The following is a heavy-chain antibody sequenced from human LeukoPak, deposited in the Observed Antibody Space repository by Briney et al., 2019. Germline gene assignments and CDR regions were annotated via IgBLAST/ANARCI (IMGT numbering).Heavy chain of an antibody. Sequence: PSETLSLTCAVYGGSFSDYFWTWIRQPPGMGLEWIGEINYSGSTNYNPSLKSRVTISVDTSKKQLSLKLTSVTAAGAAVYYCAYTTSRRKIFDYWGQGTLVTVSS. V-gene: IGHV4-34*01. CDR2: INYSGST. J-gene: IGHJ4*02. CDR3: AYTTSRRKIFDY. D-gene: IGHD2-2*02. CDR1: GGSFSDYF.